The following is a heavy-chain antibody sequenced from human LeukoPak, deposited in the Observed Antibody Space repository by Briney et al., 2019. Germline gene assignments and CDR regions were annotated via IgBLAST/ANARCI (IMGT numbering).Heavy chain of an antibody. CDR1: GFTFSSYS. J-gene: IGHJ4*02. D-gene: IGHD6-13*01. V-gene: IGHV3-48*02. Sequence: GGSLRLSCAASGFTFSSYSMNWVRQAPGKGLEWISYISSSGTTIYYADSVKGRFTISRDNAKNSLYLQMNSLRDEDTAVYYCARVWGLAVAGGEIEYWGQGTLVTVSS. CDR3: ARVWGLAVAGGEIEY. CDR2: ISSSGTTI.